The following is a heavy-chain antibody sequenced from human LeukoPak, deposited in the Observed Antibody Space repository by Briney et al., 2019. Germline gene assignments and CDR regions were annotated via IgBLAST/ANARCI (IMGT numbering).Heavy chain of an antibody. CDR3: ARGEWWFDP. CDR2: IYYSGSA. Sequence: PSETLSLTCTVSGGSISTSSYYWGRIRQPPGKGLEWIGNIYYSGSANYNPSLMSRVTISLDMSKNQFSLKLTSVTAADTAVYYCARGEWWFDPWGQGTLVTVSS. J-gene: IGHJ5*02. CDR1: GGSISTSSYY. V-gene: IGHV4-61*05. D-gene: IGHD2-21*01.